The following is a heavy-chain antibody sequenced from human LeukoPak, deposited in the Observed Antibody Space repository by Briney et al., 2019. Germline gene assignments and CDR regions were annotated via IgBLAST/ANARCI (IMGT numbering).Heavy chain of an antibody. Sequence: GGSLRLSCAASGFTFSSYGMHWVRQAPGKGLEWVAIIWHDGSGKYYADSVKGRFTISRDNSKNTVYLQMNSLRAEDTAVYFCTRQSENFSLDYWGQGTLVTVSS. CDR3: TRQSENFSLDY. CDR2: IWHDGSGK. J-gene: IGHJ4*02. CDR1: GFTFSSYG. V-gene: IGHV3-33*01. D-gene: IGHD3-3*01.